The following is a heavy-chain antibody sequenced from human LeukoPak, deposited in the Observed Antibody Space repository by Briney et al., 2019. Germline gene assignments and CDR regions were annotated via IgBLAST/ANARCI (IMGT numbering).Heavy chain of an antibody. D-gene: IGHD5-12*01. CDR2: ISSSGSTI. CDR1: GFTFSDYY. J-gene: IGHJ3*02. Sequence: GESLKISCAASGFTFSDYYMSWIRQAPGKGLEWVSYISSSGSTIYYADSVKGRFTISRDNAKNSLYLQMNSLRAEDTAVYYCASGYGYDDAFDIWGQGTMVTVSS. CDR3: ASGYGYDDAFDI. V-gene: IGHV3-11*01.